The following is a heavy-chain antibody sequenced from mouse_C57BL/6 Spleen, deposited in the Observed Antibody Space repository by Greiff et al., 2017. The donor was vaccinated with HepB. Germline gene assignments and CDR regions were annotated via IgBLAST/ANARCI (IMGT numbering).Heavy chain of an antibody. V-gene: IGHV1-4*01. CDR2: INPSSGYT. CDR3: ARPIATGGAMDY. Sequence: QVHVKQSGAELARPGASVKMSCKASGYTFTSYTMHWVKQRPGQGLEWIGYINPSSGYTKYNQKFKDKATLTADKSSSTAYMQLSSLTSEDSAVYYCARPIATGGAMDYWGQGTSVTVSS. D-gene: IGHD1-1*01. J-gene: IGHJ4*01. CDR1: GYTFTSYT.